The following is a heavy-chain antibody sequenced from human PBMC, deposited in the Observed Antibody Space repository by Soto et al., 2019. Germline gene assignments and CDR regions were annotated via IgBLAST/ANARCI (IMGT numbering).Heavy chain of an antibody. CDR3: AKDQGAYDFWSEGFDY. D-gene: IGHD3-3*01. Sequence: GGSLRLSCAASGFTFSSYGMHWVRQAPGKGLEWVAVISYDGSNKYYADSVKGRFTISRDNSKNTLYLQMNSLRAEDTAVYYCAKDQGAYDFWSEGFDYWGQGTLVTVSS. V-gene: IGHV3-30*18. J-gene: IGHJ4*02. CDR2: ISYDGSNK. CDR1: GFTFSSYG.